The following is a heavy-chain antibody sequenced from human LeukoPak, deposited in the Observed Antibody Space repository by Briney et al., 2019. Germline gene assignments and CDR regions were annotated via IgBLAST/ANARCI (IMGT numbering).Heavy chain of an antibody. Sequence: SGGSLRLSCAASGFTFSSYGMHWVRQAPGKGLEWVAVIWYDGSNKYYADSVKGRFTISRDNSKNTLYLQMNSLRAEDTAVYYCAKDRSAAAGYFDYWGQGTLVTVSS. CDR2: IWYDGSNK. V-gene: IGHV3-30*02. D-gene: IGHD6-13*01. J-gene: IGHJ4*02. CDR3: AKDRSAAAGYFDY. CDR1: GFTFSSYG.